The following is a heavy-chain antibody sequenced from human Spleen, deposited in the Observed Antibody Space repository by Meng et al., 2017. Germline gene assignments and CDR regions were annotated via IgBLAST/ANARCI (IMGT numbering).Heavy chain of an antibody. CDR3: ASFDHIPRRNYFDY. D-gene: IGHD2-2*01. Sequence: QVQLQQWGAGLLKPSETLSLTCAVYGGTFSDYYWSWIRQPPGKGLEWIGYIHHSGSAYYNPSLKSRVSISVDTSKNQFSLNLNSMTAADTAVYYCASFDHIPRRNYFDYWGQGTLVTVSS. CDR2: IHHSGSA. CDR1: GGTFSDYY. V-gene: IGHV4-34*08. J-gene: IGHJ4*02.